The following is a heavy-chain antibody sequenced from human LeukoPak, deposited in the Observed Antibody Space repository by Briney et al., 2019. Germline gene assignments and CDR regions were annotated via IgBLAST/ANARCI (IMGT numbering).Heavy chain of an antibody. Sequence: SQTLSLTCAISRDSVSSNSAAWNWIRQSPSSGLEWLGRTYYRSKWYNDYAVSVKSRITINPDTSKNQFSLQLNSVTPEDTAVYYCATSSGGPTEDFDYWGQGTLVTVSS. V-gene: IGHV6-1*01. CDR3: ATSSGGPTEDFDY. J-gene: IGHJ4*02. CDR1: RDSVSSNSAA. CDR2: TYYRSKWYN. D-gene: IGHD6-19*01.